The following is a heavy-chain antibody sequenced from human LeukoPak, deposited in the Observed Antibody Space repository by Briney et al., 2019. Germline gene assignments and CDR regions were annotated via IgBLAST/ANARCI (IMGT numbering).Heavy chain of an antibody. J-gene: IGHJ3*02. CDR3: ARDSAARPDKAFDI. CDR1: GFTFSDYW. D-gene: IGHD6-6*01. CDR2: IKEEGSEG. V-gene: IGHV3-7*01. Sequence: GGSLRLSCAASGFTFSDYWMTWVRQAPGKGLEWVANIKEEGSEGNYVDSVKGRFTVSRDNAKNSLYLQLNSLRAEDTAVYYCARDSAARPDKAFDIWGQGTMVTVSS.